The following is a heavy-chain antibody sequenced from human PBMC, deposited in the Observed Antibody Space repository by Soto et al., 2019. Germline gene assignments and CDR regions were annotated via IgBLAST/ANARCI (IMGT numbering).Heavy chain of an antibody. J-gene: IGHJ4*02. CDR1: GGVFSSFA. CDR2: IIPIFGSA. V-gene: IGHV1-69*01. D-gene: IGHD3-10*01. Sequence: QVQLVQSGAEVKKPGSSVRVSCKSSGGVFSSFAISWVRQAPGQDHEWMGGIIPIFGSANYAQKFQDRVTITADESTSTVYMELSSLTSEDTAVYYCARGRGNSALIPTFDYWGQGSLVTVSS. CDR3: ARGRGNSALIPTFDY.